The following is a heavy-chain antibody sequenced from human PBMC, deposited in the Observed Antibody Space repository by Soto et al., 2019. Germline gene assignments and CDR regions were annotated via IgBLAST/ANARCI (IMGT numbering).Heavy chain of an antibody. CDR3: AKDRADYYDSSGPHWFDP. Sequence: GGSLRLSCAASGFTFSSYAMSWVRQAPGKGLEWVSAISGSGGSTYYADSVKGRFTISRDNSKNTLYLQMNSLRAEDTAVYYCAKDRADYYDSSGPHWFDPWGQGTLVTVSS. CDR1: GFTFSSYA. D-gene: IGHD3-22*01. V-gene: IGHV3-23*01. CDR2: ISGSGGST. J-gene: IGHJ5*02.